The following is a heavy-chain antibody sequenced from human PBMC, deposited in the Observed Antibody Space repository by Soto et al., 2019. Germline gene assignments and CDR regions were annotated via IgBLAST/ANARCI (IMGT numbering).Heavy chain of an antibody. J-gene: IGHJ4*02. V-gene: IGHV4-59*01. D-gene: IGHD6-19*01. CDR1: GGSISSYY. Sequence: QVQLQESGPGLVKPSETLSLTCTVSGGSISSYYWSWIRQPPGKGLEWIGYIYYSGSTNYNPSLESGVTISVDTSKNQFSLKLSSVTAADTAVYYCASSYSSGWYYFDYWGQGTLVTVSS. CDR2: IYYSGST. CDR3: ASSYSSGWYYFDY.